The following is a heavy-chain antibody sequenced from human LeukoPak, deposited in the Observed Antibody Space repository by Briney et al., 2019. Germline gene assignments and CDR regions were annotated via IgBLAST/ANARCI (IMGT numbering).Heavy chain of an antibody. D-gene: IGHD3-9*01. V-gene: IGHV4-31*03. CDR3: ARDIDLDRAFDY. CDR2: IYYSGST. Sequence: PSETLSLTCTVSGGSISSGGYYWSWIRQHPGKGLEWIGYIYYSGSTYYNPSFKSRVTISVDTSKNQFSLKLSSVTAADTAVYYCARDIDLDRAFDYWGQGTLVTVSS. J-gene: IGHJ4*02. CDR1: GGSISSGGYY.